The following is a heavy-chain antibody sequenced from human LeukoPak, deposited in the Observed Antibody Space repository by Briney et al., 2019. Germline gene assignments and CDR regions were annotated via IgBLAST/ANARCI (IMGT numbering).Heavy chain of an antibody. CDR2: INSISDTV. CDR3: ARDGSDPGGYYYGMDV. V-gene: IGHV3-48*04. J-gene: IGHJ6*02. CDR1: GFTFRTYG. D-gene: IGHD2-15*01. Sequence: GGSLRLSCAASGFTFRTYGMNWVRQAPGKGLEWISYINSISDTVHYSNSVEGRFTISRDNAKNSLYLQMNSLRAEDTAVYYCARDGSDPGGYYYGMDVWGQGTTVTVSS.